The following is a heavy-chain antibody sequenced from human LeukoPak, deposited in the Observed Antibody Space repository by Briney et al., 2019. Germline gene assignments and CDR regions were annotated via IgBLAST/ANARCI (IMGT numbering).Heavy chain of an antibody. CDR2: IYSGGST. J-gene: IGHJ4*02. D-gene: IGHD1-26*01. Sequence: GGSLRLSCAASGFTFSSYEMSWVRQAPGKGLEWVSVIYSGGSTYYADSVKGRFTISRDNSKNTLYLQMNSLRAEDTAVYYCAGGSYGNDYWGQGTLVTVSS. CDR3: AGGSYGNDY. CDR1: GFTFSSYE. V-gene: IGHV3-66*01.